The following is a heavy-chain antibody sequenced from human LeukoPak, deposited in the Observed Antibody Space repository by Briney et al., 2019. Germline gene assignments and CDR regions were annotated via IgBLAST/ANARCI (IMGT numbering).Heavy chain of an antibody. J-gene: IGHJ6*03. CDR3: ARGYSSGYYYYMDV. Sequence: PGGSLRLSCAASGFTFSGHGMHWVRQAPGKGLEWVAVIYYDGGKKYYADSVKGRFTISRDNSKNTLDLQMNSLRAEDTAVYYCARGYSSGYYYYMDVWGKGTTVTVSS. D-gene: IGHD6-19*01. V-gene: IGHV3-33*01. CDR2: IYYDGGKK. CDR1: GFTFSGHG.